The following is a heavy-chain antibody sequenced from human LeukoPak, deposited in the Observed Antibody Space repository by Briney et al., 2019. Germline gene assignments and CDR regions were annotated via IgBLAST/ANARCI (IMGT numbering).Heavy chain of an antibody. D-gene: IGHD2-15*01. CDR3: VRHRFCRDGNCYCDY. Sequence: GESLKISCKGSGYGFSNYWIGWVRQMPGKGLEWMGIIYPGDSDTRYSPSFQGQVTISADKPISTAYLQWSSLKASDTAMYYCVRHRFCRDGNCYCDYWGQGTLVTVSS. J-gene: IGHJ4*02. V-gene: IGHV5-51*01. CDR2: IYPGDSDT. CDR1: GYGFSNYW.